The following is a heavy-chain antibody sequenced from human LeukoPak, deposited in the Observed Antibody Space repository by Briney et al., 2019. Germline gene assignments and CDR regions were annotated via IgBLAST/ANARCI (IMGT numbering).Heavy chain of an antibody. D-gene: IGHD2-2*01. J-gene: IGHJ6*02. V-gene: IGHV3-21*01. Sequence: AGGSLRLSCAASGFTFSTYAMTWVRQAPGKGLEWVSSITSSLSYISYADSVKGRFTISRDNAKNSLSLQMNSLRAEDTAVYYCARDFGRTSDWQPRLYYGMDVWGQGTTVTVSS. CDR3: ARDFGRTSDWQPRLYYGMDV. CDR1: GFTFSTYA. CDR2: ITSSLSYI.